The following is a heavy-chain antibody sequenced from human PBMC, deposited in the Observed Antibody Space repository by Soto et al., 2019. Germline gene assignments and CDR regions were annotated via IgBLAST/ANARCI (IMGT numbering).Heavy chain of an antibody. CDR2: IDGTGDST. V-gene: IGHV3-23*01. J-gene: IGHJ4*02. CDR3: AGGLDY. CDR1: GLTFSNDG. Sequence: EVQLLESGGGLVQPGRSLRLSCAASGLTFSNDGMKWFRQAPGKGLEWVSGIDGTGDSTYYADSVKGRFTISRDNSKNTLYLQMNSLRAEDTAIYYCAGGLDYWGQGTLVTVSS.